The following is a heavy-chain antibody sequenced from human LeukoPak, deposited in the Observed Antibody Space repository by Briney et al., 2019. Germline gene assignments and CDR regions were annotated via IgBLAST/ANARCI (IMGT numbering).Heavy chain of an antibody. CDR2: IYPGDSDT. V-gene: IGHV5-51*01. J-gene: IGHJ3*02. CDR3: ARRGWPANAGRDAFDI. Sequence: GESLKISCKGSGYSFTSYWIGWVRQMPGKGLEWMGIIYPGDSDTRYSPSFQGQVTISADKSISTAYLQWSSLKASDTAMYYCARRGWPANAGRDAFDIWGQGTMVTVSS. D-gene: IGHD5-24*01. CDR1: GYSFTSYW.